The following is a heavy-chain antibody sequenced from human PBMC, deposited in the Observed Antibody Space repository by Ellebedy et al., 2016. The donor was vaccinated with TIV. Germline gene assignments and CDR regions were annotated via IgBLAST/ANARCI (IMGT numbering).Heavy chain of an antibody. D-gene: IGHD6-19*01. CDR1: GASISGYY. V-gene: IGHV4-59*08. J-gene: IGHJ4*02. CDR3: ARRAGWSYYFDY. CDR2: IYYSGST. Sequence: MPSETLSLTCTVSGASISGYYWGWIRQPPGKTLEWIGYIYYSGSTNYNPSLKSRVTISVDTSKNQFSLNLSSVTAADTAVYYCARRAGWSYYFDYWGQGTLVTVSS.